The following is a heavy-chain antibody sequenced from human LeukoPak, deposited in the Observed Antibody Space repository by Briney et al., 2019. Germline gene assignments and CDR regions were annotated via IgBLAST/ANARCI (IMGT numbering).Heavy chain of an antibody. CDR2: ITWHSGSM. CDR3: VAVPKTDFWTGFYLDY. V-gene: IGHV3-9*01. J-gene: IGHJ4*02. CDR1: GFNFDDYA. Sequence: GRSLRLSCAASGFNFDDYAMHWVRQAPGKGLEWVSGITWHSGSMGYADSVKGRFTVSRDNAKNSLYLQMSSLRAEDTALYYCVAVPKTDFWTGFYLDYWGQGILVTVSS. D-gene: IGHD3/OR15-3a*01.